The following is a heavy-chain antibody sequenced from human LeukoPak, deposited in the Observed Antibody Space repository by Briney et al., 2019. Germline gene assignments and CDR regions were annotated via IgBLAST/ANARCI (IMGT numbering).Heavy chain of an antibody. CDR3: AGRRSRYYSTGSYDN. D-gene: IGHD3-10*01. J-gene: IGHJ4*02. CDR2: FLYSGST. Sequence: PSETLSLTCPVTGGSISAYYWSWMRQPPGKGLEGIADFLYSGSTNYNPSLKSRVTISLDTSKNQFSLKLNSVTAADTAVYYCAGRRSRYYSTGSYDNWGQGTLVTVSS. CDR1: GGSISAYY. V-gene: IGHV4-59*01.